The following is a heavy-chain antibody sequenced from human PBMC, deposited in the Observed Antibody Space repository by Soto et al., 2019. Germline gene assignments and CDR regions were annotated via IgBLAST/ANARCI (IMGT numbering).Heavy chain of an antibody. CDR2: ISYDGGNK. D-gene: IGHD2-21*01. V-gene: IGHV3-30-3*01. Sequence: QVQLVESGGGVVQPGRSLRLSCAASGFTFRSYAMHWVRQAPGKGLECVAVISYDGGNKFYRDYVKGRFTISRDNFRNILSLQINSLRYEDTAVYYCARGDREDIAVVIGVRPGEYGVDVWGQGTTVTVSS. J-gene: IGHJ6*01. CDR1: GFTFRSYA. CDR3: ARGDREDIAVVIGVRPGEYGVDV.